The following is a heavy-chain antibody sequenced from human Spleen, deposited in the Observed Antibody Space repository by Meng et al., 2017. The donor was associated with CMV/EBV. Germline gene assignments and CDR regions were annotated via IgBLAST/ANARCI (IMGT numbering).Heavy chain of an antibody. CDR3: ARTNYDFWSVYGMDV. V-gene: IGHV3-7*01. Sequence: LSLTCAASGFTFRSYWMSWVRQAPGKGLEWVANIKQHGSEKYYVDSVKGRFAISRDDAKNALYLQMNSLRAEDTAVYYCARTNYDFWSVYGMDVWGQGTTVTVSS. D-gene: IGHD3-3*01. CDR2: IKQHGSEK. CDR1: GFTFRSYW. J-gene: IGHJ6*02.